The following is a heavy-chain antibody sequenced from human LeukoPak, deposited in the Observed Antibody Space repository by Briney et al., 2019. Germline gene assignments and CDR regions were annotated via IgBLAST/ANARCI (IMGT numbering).Heavy chain of an antibody. Sequence: GGSLRLSCAASGFSFSTFAMHWVRQAPGKGLEWVAVISYDGRNKYYADSVKGRFTISRDDSKSTMYLQMNTLRTEDTAVYYCARGRENRGEYSGGASDIWGQGTMVTVSS. CDR2: ISYDGRNK. J-gene: IGHJ3*02. CDR1: GFSFSTFA. V-gene: IGHV3-30*04. D-gene: IGHD3-10*01. CDR3: ARGRENRGEYSGGASDI.